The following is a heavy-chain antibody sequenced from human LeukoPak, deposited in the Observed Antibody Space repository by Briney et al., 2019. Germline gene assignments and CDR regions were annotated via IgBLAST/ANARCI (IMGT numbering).Heavy chain of an antibody. CDR2: IDHGGNT. CDR1: GGSFSGYN. V-gene: IGHV4-34*01. J-gene: IGHJ4*02. Sequence: SETLSLTCAVYGGSFSGYNWSWIRQPPGKGLEWIGEIDHGGNTNYNPSLKSRVTISVDKSKNQFSLKLSSVTAADTAVYYCTRRRYSDYWGQGTQVTVSS. CDR3: TRRRYSDY.